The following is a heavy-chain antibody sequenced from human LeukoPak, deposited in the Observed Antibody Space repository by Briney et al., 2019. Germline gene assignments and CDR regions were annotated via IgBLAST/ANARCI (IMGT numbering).Heavy chain of an antibody. V-gene: IGHV3-23*01. D-gene: IGHD3-22*01. Sequence: GGSLRLSCAGSGFSFRTYAMHWVRQAPGKGLEWVSGISAAGATTHYADSVKGRFTISRDNSKNTLYPQMNSLRAEDTAVYYCAKGYADNSGYFKTFHYWGQGTLVTVSS. CDR1: GFSFRTYA. J-gene: IGHJ4*02. CDR3: AKGYADNSGYFKTFHY. CDR2: ISAAGATT.